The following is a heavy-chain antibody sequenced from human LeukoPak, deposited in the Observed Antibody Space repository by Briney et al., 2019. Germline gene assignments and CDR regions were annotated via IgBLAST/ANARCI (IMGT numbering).Heavy chain of an antibody. CDR1: GFTFSGSA. Sequence: PGGSLKLSCAASGFTFSGSAMHWVRQASGKGLEWVGRIRSKANSYATAYAASVKGRFTISRDDSKNTAYLQMNSLKTEDTAVYYCTGFYSGGWHYYYYYGVDVWGQGTTVTVSS. CDR3: TGFYSGGWHYYYYYGVDV. D-gene: IGHD6-19*01. CDR2: IRSKANSYAT. V-gene: IGHV3-73*01. J-gene: IGHJ6*02.